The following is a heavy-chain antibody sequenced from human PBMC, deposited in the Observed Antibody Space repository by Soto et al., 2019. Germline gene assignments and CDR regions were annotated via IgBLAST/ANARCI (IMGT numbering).Heavy chain of an antibody. CDR3: ATSYYYDKTRQPLPPFN. D-gene: IGHD3-22*01. V-gene: IGHV4-39*01. CDR2: IYHNGGT. CDR1: GGSIRSPSYY. Sequence: QMQLQESGPGLVKPSETLSLTCTVSGGSIRSPSYYWGWIRQPPGKGLEWIGSIYHNGGTYYSPSLKSRVTISVDTSKNQFSLKLSSVTAADTADYYCATSYYYDKTRQPLPPFNWGQGTLVTVSS. J-gene: IGHJ4*02.